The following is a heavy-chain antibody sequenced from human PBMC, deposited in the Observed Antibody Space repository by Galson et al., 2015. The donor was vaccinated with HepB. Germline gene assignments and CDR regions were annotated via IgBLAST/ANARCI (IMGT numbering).Heavy chain of an antibody. CDR3: AKDALLAPYYDFQGYFDY. J-gene: IGHJ4*02. CDR2: ISSSSTYI. D-gene: IGHD3-3*01. V-gene: IGHV3-21*01. CDR1: GFNFTNYS. Sequence: SLRLSCAASGFNFTNYSMNWVRQAPGKGLEWVSSISSSSTYISYADSLKGRFSISRDNAKSSLYLQMNSLGAEDTAVYYCAKDALLAPYYDFQGYFDYWGQGTLVTVSS.